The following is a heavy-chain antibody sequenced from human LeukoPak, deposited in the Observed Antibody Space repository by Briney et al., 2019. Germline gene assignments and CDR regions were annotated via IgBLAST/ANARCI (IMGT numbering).Heavy chain of an antibody. V-gene: IGHV1-8*01. CDR3: ARDPEIHCSGGSCSGVRAFDI. J-gene: IGHJ3*02. Sequence: GASVKVSCKASGYTFTSYDINWVRQATGQGLEWMGWMNPNSGNTGYAQKFQGRVTMTRNTSISTAYMELSSLRSEDTAVYYCARDPEIHCSGGSCSGVRAFDIWGQGTTVTVSS. CDR1: GYTFTSYD. CDR2: MNPNSGNT. D-gene: IGHD2-15*01.